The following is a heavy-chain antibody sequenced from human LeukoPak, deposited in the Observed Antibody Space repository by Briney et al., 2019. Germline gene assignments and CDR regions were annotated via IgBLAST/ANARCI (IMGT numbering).Heavy chain of an antibody. Sequence: ASVKVSCKASGYTFPSYGVTWVRQAPGQGLEWMGWISGYNGNTNYAHKVQGRVTMTTDRSTSTAYLELRSLRSDDTAVYYCARGHGGIAVSEGTLPYFDYWGQGTLVTVSS. J-gene: IGHJ4*02. V-gene: IGHV1-18*01. CDR3: ARGHGGIAVSEGTLPYFDY. CDR1: GYTFPSYG. CDR2: ISGYNGNT. D-gene: IGHD6-19*01.